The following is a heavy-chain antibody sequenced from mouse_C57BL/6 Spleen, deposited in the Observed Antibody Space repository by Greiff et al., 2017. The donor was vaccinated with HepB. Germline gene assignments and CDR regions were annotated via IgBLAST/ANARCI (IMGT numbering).Heavy chain of an antibody. Sequence: EVQLVESGPGLVKPSQSLSLTCSVTGYSITSGYYWNWIRQFPGNKLEWMGYISYDGSNNYNPSLKNRISITRDTSKNQFFLKLNSVTTEDTATYYCARGFSYAMDYWGQGTSVTVSS. J-gene: IGHJ4*01. V-gene: IGHV3-6*01. CDR1: GYSITSGYY. CDR2: ISYDGSN. CDR3: ARGFSYAMDY.